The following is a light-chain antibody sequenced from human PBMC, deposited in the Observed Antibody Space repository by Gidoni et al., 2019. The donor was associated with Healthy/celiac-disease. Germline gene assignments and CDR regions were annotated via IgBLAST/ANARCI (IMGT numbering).Light chain of an antibody. CDR2: AAS. V-gene: IGKV1-39*01. CDR3: KQSYSTSRLT. CDR1: QSISSY. J-gene: IGKJ4*01. Sequence: DIQMTQSPSSLSASVGDRVTITCRASQSISSYLNWYQQKPGKAPKLLIYAASSLQSGVPSRFSGSGSGTDFTLTISSLQPEDFATYYCKQSYSTSRLTFXGXTKVEIK.